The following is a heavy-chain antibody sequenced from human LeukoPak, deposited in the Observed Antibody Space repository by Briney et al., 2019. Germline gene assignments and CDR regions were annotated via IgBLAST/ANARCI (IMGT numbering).Heavy chain of an antibody. D-gene: IGHD1-26*01. J-gene: IGHJ3*02. V-gene: IGHV4-39*01. CDR3: ARRSGTYHAFDI. CDR2: IYYNGRT. Sequence: SETLSLTCTVSGDSINNNNYYWGWIRQPPGKGLEWIGNIYYNGRTYYSPSLKSRGTISVDTSNNQFSLKLSSVTAADTAVYYCARRSGTYHAFDIWGQGTMVTVSS. CDR1: GDSINNNNYY.